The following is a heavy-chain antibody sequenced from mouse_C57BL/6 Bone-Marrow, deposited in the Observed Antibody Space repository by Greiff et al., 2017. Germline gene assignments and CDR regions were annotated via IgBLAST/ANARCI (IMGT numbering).Heavy chain of an antibody. J-gene: IGHJ2*01. D-gene: IGHD1-1*01. Sequence: EVQLQQSGAELVRPGASVKLSCTASGFNIKDYYMHWVKQRPEQGLEWIGRIDPEDGDTGYAPKFQGKATMTADTSSNTAYLQLSSLTSEDTAVYYCSLPQFITRDYWGQGTTLTVSS. CDR3: SLPQFITRDY. V-gene: IGHV14-1*01. CDR2: IDPEDGDT. CDR1: GFNIKDYY.